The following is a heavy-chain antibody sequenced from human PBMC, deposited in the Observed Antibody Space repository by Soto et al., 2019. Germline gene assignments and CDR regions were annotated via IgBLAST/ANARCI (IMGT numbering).Heavy chain of an antibody. Sequence: ASVKVSCKASGYTFTSYGISWVRQAPGQGLEWMGWISAYNGNTSYAQKFQGRVTMTRDTSTSTVYMELSSLRSEDTAVYYCARDNYDSSGSLYYYYGMDVWGQGTTVTVSS. CDR3: ARDNYDSSGSLYYYYGMDV. J-gene: IGHJ6*02. CDR2: ISAYNGNT. V-gene: IGHV1-18*04. D-gene: IGHD3-22*01. CDR1: GYTFTSYG.